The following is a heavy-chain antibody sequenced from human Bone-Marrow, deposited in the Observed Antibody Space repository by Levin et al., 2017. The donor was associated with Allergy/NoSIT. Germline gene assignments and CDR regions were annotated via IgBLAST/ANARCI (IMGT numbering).Heavy chain of an antibody. D-gene: IGHD3-16*01. V-gene: IGHV4-30-2*01. Sequence: SETLSLTCAVSGGSISIDGYSWSWIRQPPGTGLEWIGYIYHSGSTYYNPSLKSRVTMSIDRSKKQFSLKLRSVTAADTAVYYCARVSWGDMDVWFDPWGQGTLVTVSS. CDR1: GGSISIDGYS. CDR3: ARVSWGDMDVWFDP. CDR2: IYHSGST. J-gene: IGHJ5*02.